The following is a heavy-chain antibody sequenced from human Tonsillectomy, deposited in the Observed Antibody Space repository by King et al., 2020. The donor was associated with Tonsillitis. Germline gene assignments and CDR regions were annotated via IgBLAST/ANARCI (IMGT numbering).Heavy chain of an antibody. CDR2: ISGSGSNT. V-gene: IGHV3-23*04. Sequence: VQLVESGGGLVQPGGSLRLSCAASEFPFGSYAMTWVRQAPGKGLDWVSTISGSGSNTYYANSVKGPFTISRDNSKNTLYIQMNSLRAEDSAIYYCAKQGSAVIPLGSSSGDMFASWGQGTLVTVSS. D-gene: IGHD6-6*01. CDR1: EFPFGSYA. J-gene: IGHJ5*01. CDR3: AKQGSAVIPLGSSSGDMFAS.